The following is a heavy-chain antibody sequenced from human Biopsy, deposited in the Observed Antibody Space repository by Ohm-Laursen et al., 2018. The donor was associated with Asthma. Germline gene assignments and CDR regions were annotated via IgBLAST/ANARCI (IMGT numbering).Heavy chain of an antibody. Sequence: SLRLSCAAPRFTYEMHWVRQAPGKGLEWVAVISYDGSSIYYADSVKGRFTISRDNSKNTLSLQMNSLTAEDTAVYYCARGDSSGWSQYYFDYWGQGTLVTVSS. J-gene: IGHJ4*02. CDR1: RFTYE. CDR2: ISYDGSSI. V-gene: IGHV3-30-3*01. D-gene: IGHD6-19*01. CDR3: ARGDSSGWSQYYFDY.